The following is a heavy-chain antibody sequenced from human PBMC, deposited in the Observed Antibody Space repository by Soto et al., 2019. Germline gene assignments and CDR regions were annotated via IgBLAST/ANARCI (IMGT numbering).Heavy chain of an antibody. CDR2: ISYDGSKK. CDR1: GFTFSSYA. CDR3: AKGSPPVH. J-gene: IGHJ4*02. V-gene: IGHV3-30*18. Sequence: QVQLVESGGGVVQPGRSLRLSCVASGFTFSSYAMHWVRQAPGKGLEWVAVISYDGSKKYYADSVKGRFTISRDNSKNTLYLKMNSLRDDDTAVYQCAKGSPPVHWGQGTLVTVST.